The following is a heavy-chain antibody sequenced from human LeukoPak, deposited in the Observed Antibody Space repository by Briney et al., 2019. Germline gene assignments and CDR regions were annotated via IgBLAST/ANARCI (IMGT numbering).Heavy chain of an antibody. CDR1: GYTFTGYY. Sequence: ASVKVSCKGSGYTFTGYYMHWVRQATGQGLAWMGWMNPNSGNTGYAQKFQGRVTITRNTSISTAYMELSSLRSEDTAVYYCARSGWYGIDYWGQGTLVTVSS. CDR3: ARSGWYGIDY. D-gene: IGHD6-19*01. CDR2: MNPNSGNT. J-gene: IGHJ4*02. V-gene: IGHV1-8*03.